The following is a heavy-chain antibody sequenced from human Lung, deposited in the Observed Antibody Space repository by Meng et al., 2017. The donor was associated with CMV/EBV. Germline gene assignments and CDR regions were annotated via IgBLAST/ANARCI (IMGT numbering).Heavy chain of an antibody. J-gene: IGHJ4*02. CDR3: ARNKEPFDY. D-gene: IGHD1/OR15-1a*01. Sequence: EVQLLESGGGLVQPGGSLRLSCVASGFTFRSYAMTWVRQAPGKGLEWVSATSTTGADTYYTGSVQGRCTISRDNSGNTLFLQMNSLRVEDTAVYYCARNKEPFDYWGQGALVTVSS. CDR2: TSTTGADT. V-gene: IGHV3-23*01. CDR1: GFTFRSYA.